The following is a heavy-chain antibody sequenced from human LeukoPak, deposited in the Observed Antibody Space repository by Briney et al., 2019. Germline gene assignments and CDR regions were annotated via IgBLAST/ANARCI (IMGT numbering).Heavy chain of an antibody. CDR2: ISGDGGST. D-gene: IGHD3-10*01. J-gene: IGHJ5*02. CDR1: GFTFDDYA. CDR3: AREKYYGSGAFDP. Sequence: GGSLRLSCAASGFTFDDYAMHWVRQAPGKGLEWVSLISGDGGSTYYADSVKGRFTISRDNAKNSLYLQMNSLRAEDTAVYYCAREKYYGSGAFDPWGQGTLVTVSS. V-gene: IGHV3-43*02.